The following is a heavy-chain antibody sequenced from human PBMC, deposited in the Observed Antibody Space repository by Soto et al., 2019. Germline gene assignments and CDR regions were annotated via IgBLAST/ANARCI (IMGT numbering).Heavy chain of an antibody. CDR3: ARYMGATGD. J-gene: IGHJ4*02. V-gene: IGHV1-3*01. Sequence: QVQLVQSGAEVKKPGASVKVSCKASGYTFTSYAMHWVRQAPGQRLEWMGWINAGNGNTKYSQKFQGRVNINKDTSPSTAYTEVSGRKYEETSMYYCARYMGATGDRGQGTLVTVTS. D-gene: IGHD1-1*01. CDR2: INAGNGNT. CDR1: GYTFTSYA.